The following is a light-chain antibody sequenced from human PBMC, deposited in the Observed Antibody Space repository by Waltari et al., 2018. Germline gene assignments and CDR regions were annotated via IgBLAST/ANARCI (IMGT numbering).Light chain of an antibody. J-gene: IGLJ3*02. CDR3: SSYTSSSTWV. Sequence: QSALTQPASVSGSPGQSITIPCTGTSSDVGGYNYVSWYQQHPGKAPKLMIYDVSKRPSGVSNRFSGSTSGNTASLTISGLQAEDEADYYCSSYTSSSTWVFGGGTKLTVL. V-gene: IGLV2-14*01. CDR2: DVS. CDR1: SSDVGGYNY.